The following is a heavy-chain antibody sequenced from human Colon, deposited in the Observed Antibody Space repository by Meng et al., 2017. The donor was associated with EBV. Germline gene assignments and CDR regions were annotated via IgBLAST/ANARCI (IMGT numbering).Heavy chain of an antibody. D-gene: IGHD3-9*01. Sequence: QVLRQQLGAGLLTPSETLSLTCTGNGGSFSGYGWSWVRQPPGKGMEWIGEVSHPGSANYNPSLKSRVTISVDASEKQFSLRLTSVTAADSAVYYCARVPTTGYKDHWGQGTLVTVSS. J-gene: IGHJ4*02. CDR2: VSHPGSA. CDR3: ARVPTTGYKDH. CDR1: GGSFSGYG. V-gene: IGHV4-34*01.